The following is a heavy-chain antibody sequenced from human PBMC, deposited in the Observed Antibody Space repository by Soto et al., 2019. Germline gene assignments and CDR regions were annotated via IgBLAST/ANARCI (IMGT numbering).Heavy chain of an antibody. J-gene: IGHJ6*02. CDR2: IYHSGST. D-gene: IGHD3-10*01. V-gene: IGHV4-4*02. CDR1: GGSISSSNW. Sequence: SETLSLTCAVSGGSISSSNWWSWVRQPPGKGLEWIGEIYHSGSTNYNPSLKSRVTISVDKSKNQFSLYLQMNSLRAEDTAVYYCARARRSGSHYYGMDVWGQGTTVTVSS. CDR3: ARARRSGSHYYGMDV.